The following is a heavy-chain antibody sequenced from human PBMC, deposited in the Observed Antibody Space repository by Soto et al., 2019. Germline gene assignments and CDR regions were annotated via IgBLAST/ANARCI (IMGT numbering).Heavy chain of an antibody. CDR3: AKDRGIIVKAGDAFDV. D-gene: IGHD3-16*02. J-gene: IGHJ3*01. CDR1: GFTLSMSA. V-gene: IGHV3-23*01. Sequence: EVQLMESGGGLVQPGGSLRLSCASSGFTLSMSAVNWVRQAPGKGLEWVSYISDSGDRTYYADSVKGRFTISRDRSKNTVSLQMDSLRAEDTAVYYCAKDRGIIVKAGDAFDVWGQAPKVTVSS. CDR2: ISDSGDRT.